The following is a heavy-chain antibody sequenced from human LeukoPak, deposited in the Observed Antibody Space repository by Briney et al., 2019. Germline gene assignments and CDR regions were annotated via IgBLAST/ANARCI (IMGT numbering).Heavy chain of an antibody. J-gene: IGHJ5*02. D-gene: IGHD6-13*01. Sequence: SETLSLTCTVSGGSISRYYWSWIREPPGKGLEWIGYIYYSGSTNYNPSLRSRVTISVDTSKNQFSLKLSSVTAADTAVYYCARETAAAGRANWFDPWGQGTLVTVSS. CDR2: IYYSGST. V-gene: IGHV4-59*01. CDR3: ARETAAAGRANWFDP. CDR1: GGSISRYY.